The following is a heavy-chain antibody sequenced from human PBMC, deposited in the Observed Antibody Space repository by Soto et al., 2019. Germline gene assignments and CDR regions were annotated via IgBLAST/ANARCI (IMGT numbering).Heavy chain of an antibody. CDR2: VYHTGSA. Sequence: QVQLQESGPGLVKPSGTLSLTCAVSGGSISNDVWWTWVRQPPGKGLEWIGEVYHTGSAAYSTSLKSRVTISVDKSKNQFSLKLNSVTAADTAVHYCAGREHSRGQFFTDYWGQGILVTVSS. V-gene: IGHV4-4*02. J-gene: IGHJ4*02. CDR3: AGREHSRGQFFTDY. D-gene: IGHD3-3*01. CDR1: GGSISNDVW.